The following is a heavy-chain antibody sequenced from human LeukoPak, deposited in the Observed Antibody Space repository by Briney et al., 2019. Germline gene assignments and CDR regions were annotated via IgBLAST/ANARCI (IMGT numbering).Heavy chain of an antibody. CDR1: GSTFTDYY. J-gene: IGHJ4*02. Sequence: PWASVKVSCKASGSTFTDYYMHWVRQAPGQGLEWMGWINPNSGGTNFAQKFQGRVTMTRDTSISTAYMELNSLRSEDAAVYYCASLGGIYYDILTGYYTDDYWGQGTLVTVSS. CDR2: INPNSGGT. V-gene: IGHV1-2*02. CDR3: ASLGGIYYDILTGYYTDDY. D-gene: IGHD3-9*01.